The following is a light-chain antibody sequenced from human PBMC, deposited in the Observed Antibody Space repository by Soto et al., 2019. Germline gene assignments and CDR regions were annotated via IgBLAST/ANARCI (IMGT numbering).Light chain of an antibody. CDR1: QSVNSNF. CDR2: GAS. J-gene: IGKJ2*01. V-gene: IGKV3-20*01. CDR3: QQYGRSPLMYP. Sequence: EIVLTQSPGTLSLSPGERATLSCRASQSVNSNFLAWYQQKPGQAPRLLISGASTRAAGVPDRFSGSGSGTDFTLTITRLEPEDFAMYYWQQYGRSPLMYPFGQGKKLGFK.